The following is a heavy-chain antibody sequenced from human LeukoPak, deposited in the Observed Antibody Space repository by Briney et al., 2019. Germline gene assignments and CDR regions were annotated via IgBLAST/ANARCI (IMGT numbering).Heavy chain of an antibody. CDR2: IYYSGTT. V-gene: IGHV4-39*01. CDR1: GGSISSDSNFF. J-gene: IGHJ4*02. D-gene: IGHD6-13*01. Sequence: PSETLSLTCTVSGGSISSDSNFFGGWIRQPPGKGLGWIGIIYYSGTTYYNPSLESRVTIFVDTSKNLFSLRLTSVTAADTAVYYCARHRRISNWYVDFWGQGTLLTVSS. CDR3: ARHRRISNWYVDF.